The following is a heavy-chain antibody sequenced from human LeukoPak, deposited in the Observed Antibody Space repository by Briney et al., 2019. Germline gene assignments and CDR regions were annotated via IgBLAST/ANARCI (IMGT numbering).Heavy chain of an antibody. Sequence: ASVKDSCKASGYTFITSGITWVRQAPGHGLKWMGWISPFNGKTRFAEEFQDRLTMTTDTPTRTAYMVLRSLRSDDTAVYYCVRDRDATPDDVRDYWGQGTLVTVSS. CDR3: VRDRDATPDDVRDY. V-gene: IGHV1-18*01. D-gene: IGHD2-21*02. CDR2: ISPFNGKT. J-gene: IGHJ4*02. CDR1: GYTFITSG.